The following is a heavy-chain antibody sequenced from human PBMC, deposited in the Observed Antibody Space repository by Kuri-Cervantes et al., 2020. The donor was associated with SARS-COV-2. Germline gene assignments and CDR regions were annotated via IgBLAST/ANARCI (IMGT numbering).Heavy chain of an antibody. Sequence: GGSLRLSCAVSGFSLSAHGIHWVRQAPGKGLEWVGRTRNKANSYTTEYAASVKGRFTISRDDSKNSLYLQMNSLRAEDTAVYYCAKVAQLTYCGGDCYFYYYYGMDVWGQGTTVTVSS. CDR2: TRNKANSYTT. J-gene: IGHJ6*02. CDR1: GFSLSAHG. CDR3: AKVAQLTYCGGDCYFYYYYGMDV. D-gene: IGHD2-21*01. V-gene: IGHV3-72*01.